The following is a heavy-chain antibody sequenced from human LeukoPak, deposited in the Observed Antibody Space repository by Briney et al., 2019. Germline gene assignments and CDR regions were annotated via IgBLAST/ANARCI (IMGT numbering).Heavy chain of an antibody. CDR2: IYYSGST. CDR3: ARHGVTEAGFAY. D-gene: IGHD3-3*01. Sequence: SQTLSLTCTVSGGSISSSSYYWGWIRQPPGKGLEWIGSIYYSGSTYYNPSLKSRVTISVDTSKNQFSLKLSSVTAADTAVYYCARHGVTEAGFAYWGQGTLVTVSS. J-gene: IGHJ4*02. V-gene: IGHV4-39*01. CDR1: GGSISSSSYY.